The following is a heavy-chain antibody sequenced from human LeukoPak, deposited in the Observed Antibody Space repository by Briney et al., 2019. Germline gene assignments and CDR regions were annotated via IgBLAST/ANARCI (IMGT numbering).Heavy chain of an antibody. J-gene: IGHJ6*03. Sequence: QPGGSLRLSCAASGFTFISYVMTWDRRAPGKGMGWGSAISGSGGNAYYAECVKRPFTISRDNSKSTIYLQMNSLRAEDTAIYYCVRVFGGVLGYMDVWGKGTTVTVSS. CDR1: GFTFISYV. D-gene: IGHD3-16*01. CDR2: ISGSGGNA. V-gene: IGHV3-23*01. CDR3: VRVFGGVLGYMDV.